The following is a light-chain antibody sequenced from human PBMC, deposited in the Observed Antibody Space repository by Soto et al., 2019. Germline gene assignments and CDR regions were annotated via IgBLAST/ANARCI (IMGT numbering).Light chain of an antibody. J-gene: IGLJ1*01. CDR1: SSDVGAYDF. Sequence: HSALAQPASVSESPGQSIAISCTGTSSDVGAYDFVSWYQQHPDKAPKLMIYEVSNRPSGVSYRFSGSKSVNTATLTISGLQAEDEADYYCSSYTTSSTRVFGTGTKVTVL. V-gene: IGLV2-14*03. CDR3: SSYTTSSTRV. CDR2: EVS.